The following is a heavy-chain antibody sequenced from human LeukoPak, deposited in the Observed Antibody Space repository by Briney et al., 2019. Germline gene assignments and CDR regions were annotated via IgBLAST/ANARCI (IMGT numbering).Heavy chain of an antibody. CDR1: GYTFTSYD. J-gene: IGHJ5*02. D-gene: IGHD6-13*01. CDR3: ARGPYSSSWYNWFDP. Sequence: ASVKVSCKASGYTFTSYDINWVRQATGQGLEWMGWMNPNSGNTGYAQKFQGRVTMTRNTSISTAYMELSSLRSEDTAVYYCARGPYSSSWYNWFDPWGQGTMVTVSS. V-gene: IGHV1-8*01. CDR2: MNPNSGNT.